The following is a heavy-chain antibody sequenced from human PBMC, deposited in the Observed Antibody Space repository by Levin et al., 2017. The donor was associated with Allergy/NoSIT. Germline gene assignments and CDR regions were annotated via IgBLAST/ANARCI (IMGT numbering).Heavy chain of an antibody. CDR2: IISKPYGGTT. Sequence: GGSLRLSCTASGFIFGDYTMSWFRQAPGKGLEWVGFIISKPYGGTTEYAASVKGRFSISRDDSKSIAYLQMNSLKTEDTAVYYCTRARGTICLGWEWGQGTLVTVSS. V-gene: IGHV3-49*03. CDR3: TRARGTICLGWE. D-gene: IGHD3-16*01. J-gene: IGHJ4*02. CDR1: GFIFGDYT.